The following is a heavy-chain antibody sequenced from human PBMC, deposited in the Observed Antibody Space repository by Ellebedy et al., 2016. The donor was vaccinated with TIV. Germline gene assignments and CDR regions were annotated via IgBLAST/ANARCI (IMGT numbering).Heavy chain of an antibody. CDR1: GYSFTTYW. Sequence: GGSLRLSCEGSGYSFTTYWIGWVRQRPGKGLEWMGTIFPGTSDTRYAPSFQGHVTISADTSSRITYLEWRSLNSSDTGIYFCARGGNGYNYGPRGYWGQGTLVSVSS. D-gene: IGHD5-24*01. CDR2: IFPGTSDT. CDR3: ARGGNGYNYGPRGY. J-gene: IGHJ4*02. V-gene: IGHV5-51*01.